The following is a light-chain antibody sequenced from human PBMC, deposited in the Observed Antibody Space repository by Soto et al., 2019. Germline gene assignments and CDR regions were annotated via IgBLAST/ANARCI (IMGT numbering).Light chain of an antibody. Sequence: IQMTQSPSSLSASVGDSVTITCRTSQYVDRYLSWYQQIPGRAPKLLIYSASSLVTGVPPRFRGSASGTEFTLSISSLQREDFATYFCQQSFNNPWTFGQGTKVEMK. J-gene: IGKJ1*01. V-gene: IGKV1-39*01. CDR3: QQSFNNPWT. CDR1: QYVDRY. CDR2: SAS.